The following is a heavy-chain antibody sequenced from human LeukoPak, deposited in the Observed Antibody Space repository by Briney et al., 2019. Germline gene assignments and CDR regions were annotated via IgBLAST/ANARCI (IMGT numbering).Heavy chain of an antibody. CDR1: GYTFTGYY. J-gene: IGHJ4*02. Sequence: EASVKVSCKASGYTFTGYYMHWVRQAPGQGLEWMGWINPNSGGTNYAQKFRGWVTMTRDTSISTAYMELSRLRSDDTAVYYCARDRAGNYYDSSGYSYDYWGQGTLVTVSS. CDR3: ARDRAGNYYDSSGYSYDY. D-gene: IGHD3-22*01. CDR2: INPNSGGT. V-gene: IGHV1-2*04.